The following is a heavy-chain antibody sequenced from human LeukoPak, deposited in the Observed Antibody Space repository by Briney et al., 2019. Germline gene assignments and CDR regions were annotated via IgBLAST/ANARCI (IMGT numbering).Heavy chain of an antibody. CDR3: ARDPLDISRWANAFDI. Sequence: GRSLRLSCAASGFTSVNSGFHWVRQAPVKALEWVAFISYNGNQKYGDSVKGRFTISRDNSKNTLYLQMNGLRPEDTAVYYCARDPLDISRWANAFDIWGQGTMVTVSS. CDR1: GFTSVNSG. CDR2: ISYNGNQ. V-gene: IGHV3-30-3*01. D-gene: IGHD2-2*03. J-gene: IGHJ3*02.